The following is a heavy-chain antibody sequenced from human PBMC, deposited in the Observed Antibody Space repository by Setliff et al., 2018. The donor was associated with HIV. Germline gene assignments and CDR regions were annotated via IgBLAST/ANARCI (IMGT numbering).Heavy chain of an antibody. J-gene: IGHJ3*02. Sequence: KPSETLSLTCAVSGYSISSGYYWGWIRQPPGKGLEWIGSIYHSGSTYYNPSLKSRVTISVDTSKNQFSLKLSSVTAADTAVYYCASSALWFGELLGLGAFDIWGQGTMVT. CDR2: IYHSGST. CDR3: ASSALWFGELLGLGAFDI. D-gene: IGHD3-10*01. CDR1: GYSISSGYY. V-gene: IGHV4-38-2*01.